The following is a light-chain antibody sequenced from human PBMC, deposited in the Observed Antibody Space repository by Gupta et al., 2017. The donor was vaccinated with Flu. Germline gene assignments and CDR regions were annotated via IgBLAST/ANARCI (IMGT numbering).Light chain of an antibody. CDR1: NANIGLNY. J-gene: IGLJ2*01. CDR2: DTN. CDR3: GAWDSNLSGVV. Sequence: QSVLTQPPSVSAAPGQQVTISCSGSNANIGLNYVSWYQQLPGAGPHLLIYDTNARPSGIPERFSGSKSGTSATLDIAGLQTGDEGDYYCGAWDSNLSGVVFGGGTRVTVL. V-gene: IGLV1-51*01.